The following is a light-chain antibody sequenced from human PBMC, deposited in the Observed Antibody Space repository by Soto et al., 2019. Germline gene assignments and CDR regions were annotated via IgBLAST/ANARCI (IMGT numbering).Light chain of an antibody. CDR1: SSNIGRNY. V-gene: IGLV1-51*01. CDR3: GTWDSSLSDAVV. J-gene: IGLJ2*01. CDR2: DND. Sequence: QSVLTQPRSVSAAPGQKVTISCSGTSSNIGRNYVAWYQQLPGTAPKLLIYDNDKRPSGIPDRFSGSKSGTSATLGITGLQTGDESDYYCGTWDSSLSDAVVFGEGTKLTVL.